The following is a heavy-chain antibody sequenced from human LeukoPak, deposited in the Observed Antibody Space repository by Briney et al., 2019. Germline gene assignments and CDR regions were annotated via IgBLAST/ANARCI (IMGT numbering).Heavy chain of an antibody. D-gene: IGHD6-13*01. Sequence: ASVKVSCKASGYSFTSHYMHWVRQAPGQGLEWMGLINPRGTATRYAESFQGRLTLTRDTSISTAYMELSRLRSDDTAVYYCARDRDIAAAGAWFDPWGQGTLVTVSS. CDR3: ARDRDIAAAGAWFDP. CDR1: GYSFTSHY. V-gene: IGHV1-46*01. CDR2: INPRGTAT. J-gene: IGHJ5*02.